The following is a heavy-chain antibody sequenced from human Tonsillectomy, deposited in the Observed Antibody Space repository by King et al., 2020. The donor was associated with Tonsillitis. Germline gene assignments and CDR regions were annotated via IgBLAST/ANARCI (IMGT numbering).Heavy chain of an antibody. CDR2: ISGSGVGT. CDR3: AKCDGYYGSGSDDAFDI. Sequence: EVQLVESGGGLVQPGGSLRLSCAASGFTFSSYAMTWVRQSPGKGLEWVSGISGSGVGTYYADSVKGRFTISRDNSKSTLYLQMNSLRAEDTAVYYCAKCDGYYGSGSDDAFDIWGQGTMVTVSS. V-gene: IGHV3-23*04. D-gene: IGHD3-10*01. CDR1: GFTFSSYA. J-gene: IGHJ3*02.